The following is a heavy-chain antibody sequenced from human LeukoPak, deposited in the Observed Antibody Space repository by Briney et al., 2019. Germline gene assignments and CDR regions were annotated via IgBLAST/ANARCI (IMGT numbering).Heavy chain of an antibody. CDR2: IKQDGSEK. Sequence: GGSLRLSCAASGFTFSSYWMSWVRQAPGKGLEWVANIKQDGSEKYYVDSVKGRFTISRDNAKNSLYLQMNSLRAEDTAVYYCAKGARGYSMYAFDIWGQGTMVTVSS. J-gene: IGHJ3*02. CDR1: GFTFSSYW. CDR3: AKGARGYSMYAFDI. D-gene: IGHD5-18*01. V-gene: IGHV3-7*01.